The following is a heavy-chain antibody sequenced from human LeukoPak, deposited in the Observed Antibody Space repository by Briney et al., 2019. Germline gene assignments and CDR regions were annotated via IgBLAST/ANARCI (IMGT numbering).Heavy chain of an antibody. D-gene: IGHD3-3*01. Sequence: GGSLRLSCAASGFTVSSNYMTWVRQAPGKGLEWVSVIYSGGSTYYADSVKGRFTISSDNSKNTLYLQMNSLRVEDTAVYYCAKDYQGTVFGVLTLGSYFDYWGQGTLVTVSS. J-gene: IGHJ4*02. V-gene: IGHV3-53*05. CDR1: GFTVSSNY. CDR3: AKDYQGTVFGVLTLGSYFDY. CDR2: IYSGGST.